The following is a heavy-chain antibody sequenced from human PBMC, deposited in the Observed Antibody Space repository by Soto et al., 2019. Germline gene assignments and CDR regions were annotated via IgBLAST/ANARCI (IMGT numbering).Heavy chain of an antibody. Sequence: QVQLQESGPGLVKPSETLSLTCTVSGGSVSSGSYYLSWIRQPPGKGLEWIGYIYYSGRTNHNPSLKSRVTLSVDTSKNQFSLKLSSVTAADTAVYYCARDGYNTFDLWGRGTLVTVSS. D-gene: IGHD5-12*01. CDR1: GGSVSSGSYY. CDR3: ARDGYNTFDL. CDR2: IYYSGRT. V-gene: IGHV4-61*01. J-gene: IGHJ2*01.